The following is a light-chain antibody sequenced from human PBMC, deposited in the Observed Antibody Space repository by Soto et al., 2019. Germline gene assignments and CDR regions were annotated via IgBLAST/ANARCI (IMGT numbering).Light chain of an antibody. CDR1: SFNIGAGYD. CDR3: QSYDSSLSAVV. CDR2: GNS. J-gene: IGLJ2*01. V-gene: IGLV1-40*01. Sequence: QSVLTQPPSVSGAPGQRVTICCTGSSFNIGAGYDVHWYQQLPGTAPKLLIYGNSNRPSGVPDRFSGSKSGTSASLAITGLQAEDEADYYCQSYDSSLSAVVFGGGTQLTVL.